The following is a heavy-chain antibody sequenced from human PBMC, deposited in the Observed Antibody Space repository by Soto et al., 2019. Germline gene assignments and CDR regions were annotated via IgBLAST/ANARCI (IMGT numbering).Heavy chain of an antibody. CDR3: ARERVTNYYDSGSYSTEYYGTDV. J-gene: IGHJ6*02. CDR1: GGSISSGDYY. CDR2: IYYSGSN. Sequence: QVQLRESGPGLVKPSQTLSLTCSVSGGSISSGDYYWSWIRQSPGKGLEWIGHIYYSGSNYYNPSLKSRITISIDTSKNQFSLKLSSVTAADTAVYYCARERVTNYYDSGSYSTEYYGTDVWGQGTTVTVSS. V-gene: IGHV4-30-4*01. D-gene: IGHD3-10*01.